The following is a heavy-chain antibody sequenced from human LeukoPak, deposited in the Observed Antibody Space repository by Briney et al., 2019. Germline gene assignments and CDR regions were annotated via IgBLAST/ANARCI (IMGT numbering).Heavy chain of an antibody. CDR1: GYTFTSYD. CDR3: ARGSRLPRRLPLYYYYMDV. Sequence: ASVKVSCKASGYTFTSYDINWVRQATGQGLEWMGWMNPNSGNTGYAQKFQGRVTMTRNTSISTAYVELSSLRSEDTAVYYCARGSRLPRRLPLYYYYMDVWGKGTTVTVSS. CDR2: MNPNSGNT. D-gene: IGHD4-11*01. V-gene: IGHV1-8*01. J-gene: IGHJ6*03.